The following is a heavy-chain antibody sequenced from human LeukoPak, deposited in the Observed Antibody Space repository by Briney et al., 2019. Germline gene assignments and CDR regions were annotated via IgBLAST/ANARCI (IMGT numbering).Heavy chain of an antibody. D-gene: IGHD2-2*01. J-gene: IGHJ4*02. Sequence: GGSLRLSCAASGFTFSSYGMHWVRQAPGKGLEWVAVISYDGSNKYYADSVKGRFTISRDNPKNTLYLQMNSLRAEDTAVYYCAKDRYCSSTSCYALDYWGQGTLVTVSS. CDR3: AKDRYCSSTSCYALDY. CDR1: GFTFSSYG. CDR2: ISYDGSNK. V-gene: IGHV3-30*18.